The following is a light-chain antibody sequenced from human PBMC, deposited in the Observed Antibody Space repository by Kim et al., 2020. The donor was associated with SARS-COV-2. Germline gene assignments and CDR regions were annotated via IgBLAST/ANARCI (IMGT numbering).Light chain of an antibody. V-gene: IGLV3-21*04. CDR1: KIGSKS. J-gene: IGLJ3*02. CDR3: QVWDSSSDHRV. Sequence: APGKTARITCGGNKIGSKSVHWYQQKPGQAPVLVIYYDSDRPSGIPERFSGSNSENTATLTISRVEAGDEADYYCQVWDSSSDHRVFGGGTQLTVL. CDR2: YDS.